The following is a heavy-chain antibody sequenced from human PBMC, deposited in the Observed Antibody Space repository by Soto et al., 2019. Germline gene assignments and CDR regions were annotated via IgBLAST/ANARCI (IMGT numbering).Heavy chain of an antibody. J-gene: IGHJ6*02. Sequence: ETLSLTCTVCGVSFSSGSYQWTWIRQPPGKGLEWIGYIHVSGSTNDNPSLKGRVTMSIDTSKNQFSLKLSSVTAADTAVYYCARDGHGMDVWGQGTKVTVS. CDR1: GVSFSSGSYQ. CDR3: ARDGHGMDV. V-gene: IGHV4-61*01. CDR2: IHVSGST.